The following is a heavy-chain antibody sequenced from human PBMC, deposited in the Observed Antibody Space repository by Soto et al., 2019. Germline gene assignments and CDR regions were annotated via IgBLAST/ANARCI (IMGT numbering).Heavy chain of an antibody. CDR1: GGSFSGYY. J-gene: IGHJ6*03. Sequence: SETLSLTCAVYGGSFSGYYWSWIRQPPGKGLEWIGEINHSGSTNYNPSLKSRVTISVDTSKNQFSLKLSSVTAADTAVYYCARSTGELTLRKNAHSTEYYYYYYMDVWGKGTTVTVSS. D-gene: IGHD3-10*01. CDR3: ARSTGELTLRKNAHSTEYYYYYYMDV. V-gene: IGHV4-34*01. CDR2: INHSGST.